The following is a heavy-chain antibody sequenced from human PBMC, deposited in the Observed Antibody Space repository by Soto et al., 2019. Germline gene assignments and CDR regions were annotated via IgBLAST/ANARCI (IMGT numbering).Heavy chain of an antibody. CDR3: ARPGDMIRYFDWLPNSVYMDV. V-gene: IGHV3-7*05. CDR1: GFTFSSYW. Sequence: GGSLRLSCAASGFTFSSYWMSWVRQAPGKGLEWVANIKQDGSEKYYVDSVKGRFTISRDNAKNSLYLQMNSLRAEDTAVYYCARPGDMIRYFDWLPNSVYMDVWGQGTTVTVSS. D-gene: IGHD3-9*01. J-gene: IGHJ6*02. CDR2: IKQDGSEK.